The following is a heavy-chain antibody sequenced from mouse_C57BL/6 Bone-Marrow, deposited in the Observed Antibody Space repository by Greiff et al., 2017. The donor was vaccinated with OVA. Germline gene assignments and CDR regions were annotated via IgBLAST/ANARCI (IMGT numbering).Heavy chain of an antibody. J-gene: IGHJ3*01. Sequence: EVQLQQSGPELAKPGASVKIPCKASGYTFTDYNMDWVKQSHGKSLEWIGDINSNNGGTIYNQKFKGKATLTVDKSSSTAYMELRSLTSEDTAVYYCSRGCYYDYDGWAWFAYWGQGTLVTVSA. CDR3: SRGCYYDYDGWAWFAY. CDR1: GYTFTDYN. D-gene: IGHD2-4*01. V-gene: IGHV1-18*01. CDR2: INSNNGGT.